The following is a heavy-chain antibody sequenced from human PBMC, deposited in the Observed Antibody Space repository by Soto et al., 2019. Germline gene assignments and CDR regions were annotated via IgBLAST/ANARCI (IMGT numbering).Heavy chain of an antibody. CDR2: ISAYNGNT. CDR3: ARSGLHSSGWLRRFDP. CDR1: GYTFTSYG. J-gene: IGHJ5*02. D-gene: IGHD6-19*01. Sequence: GASVKVSCKASGYTFTSYGISWVRQAPGQGLEWMGWISAYNGNTNYAQKLQGRAPMTTDTSPSTAYMELRSLRSDDTAVYYCARSGLHSSGWLRRFDPWGQGTLVTVPQ. V-gene: IGHV1-18*01.